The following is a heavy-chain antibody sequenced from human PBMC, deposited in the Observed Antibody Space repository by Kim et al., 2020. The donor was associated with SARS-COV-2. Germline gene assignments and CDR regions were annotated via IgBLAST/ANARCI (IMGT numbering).Heavy chain of an antibody. CDR2: ISSGGTYT. V-gene: IGHV3-21*01. CDR3: ARMPRNIWQSNGMDV. CDR1: GFAFITYD. Sequence: GGSLRLSCAAAGFAFITYDINWVRQAPGEGLEYVSSISSGGTYTYYADSVKGRFTISRDNAKNSVYLEMNSLRAEDTAVYYCARMPRNIWQSNGMDVWG. D-gene: IGHD1-1*01. J-gene: IGHJ6*02.